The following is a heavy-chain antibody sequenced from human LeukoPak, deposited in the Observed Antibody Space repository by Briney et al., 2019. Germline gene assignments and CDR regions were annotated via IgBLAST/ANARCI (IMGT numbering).Heavy chain of an antibody. CDR2: IGAYSGNS. D-gene: IGHD2/OR15-2a*01. Sequence: ASVKVSCKASGYTFTGYYMHWVRQAPGQGLEWMGWIGAYSGNSEFAQKFQGRVTMTTDASSGTAYMELTNLTPDDTAVYFCARDSSAFYGSEYFQHWGQGTLVTVSS. V-gene: IGHV1-18*04. J-gene: IGHJ1*01. CDR3: ARDSSAFYGSEYFQH. CDR1: GYTFTGYY.